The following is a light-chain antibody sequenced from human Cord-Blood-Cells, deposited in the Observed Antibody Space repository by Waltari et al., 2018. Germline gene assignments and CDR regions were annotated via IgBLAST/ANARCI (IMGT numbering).Light chain of an antibody. V-gene: IGLV3-1*01. J-gene: IGLJ2*01. Sequence: SYELTQPPSVSVSPGQTASITCSGDKLGDKYACWYQQKTGQSPVLVIYQGSKRPSGIPGRFSGSNSGNTATLTISGTQAMDEADYYCQAWDSSTVVFGGGTKLTVL. CDR3: QAWDSSTVV. CDR1: KLGDKY. CDR2: QGS.